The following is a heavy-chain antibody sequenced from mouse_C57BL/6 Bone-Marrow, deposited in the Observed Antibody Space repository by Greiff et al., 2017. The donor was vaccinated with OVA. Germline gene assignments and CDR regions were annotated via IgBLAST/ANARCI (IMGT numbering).Heavy chain of an antibody. CDR2: IDPEDGET. CDR1: GFNIKDYY. J-gene: IGHJ2*01. V-gene: IGHV14-2*01. D-gene: IGHD3-2*02. Sequence: VQLQQSGAELVKPGASVKLSCTASGFNIKDYYMHWVKQRTEQGLEWIGRIDPEDGETKYAPKFQGKATITADPSSNTAYLQLSSLTSEDTAVYCCASGGLQLRLLHYFDYWGQGTTLTVSS. CDR3: ASGGLQLRLLHYFDY.